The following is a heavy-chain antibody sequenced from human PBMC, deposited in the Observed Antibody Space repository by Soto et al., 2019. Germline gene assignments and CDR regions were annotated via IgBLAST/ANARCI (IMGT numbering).Heavy chain of an antibody. V-gene: IGHV4-34*01. CDR1: GGSFSGYY. D-gene: IGHD2-2*02. CDR3: ARWMIGYCISTSCYTKDAFDI. CDR2: INHGGST. Sequence: SETLSLTCAVYGGSFSGYYWSWIRQPPGKGLEWIGEINHGGSTNYNPSLKSRVTISVDTSKNQFSLKLSSVTAADTAVYYCARWMIGYCISTSCYTKDAFDIWGQGTMVTVSS. J-gene: IGHJ3*02.